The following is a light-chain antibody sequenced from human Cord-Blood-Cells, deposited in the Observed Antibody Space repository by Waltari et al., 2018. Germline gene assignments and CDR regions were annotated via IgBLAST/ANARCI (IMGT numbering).Light chain of an antibody. Sequence: EIVLKQSPATLSLSTGERATLSCRASQSVSSYLAWYQQKPGQATRLLIYDASNRATGIPSMFSGSGSGTDFTLPISSLYPEDFAVYYYHQRINLLTFVGGTNVQIK. CDR2: DAS. CDR1: QSVSSY. V-gene: IGKV3-11*01. J-gene: IGKJ4*01. CDR3: HQRINLLT.